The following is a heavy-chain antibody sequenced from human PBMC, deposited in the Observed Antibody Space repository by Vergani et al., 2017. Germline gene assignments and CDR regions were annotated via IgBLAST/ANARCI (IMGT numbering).Heavy chain of an antibody. CDR2: ISSSNSYI. CDR3: ARDAIRYCSGFSCYSAYYFDY. J-gene: IGHJ4*02. V-gene: IGHV3-21*01. Sequence: EVQLVESGGGLVKPGGSLRLSCAASGFTFSSYSMNWVRQAPGKGLEWVSSISSSNSYIYYADSGKGRFTISRDNAKNSLYLQMNSLRAEDSAVYYCARDAIRYCSGFSCYSAYYFDYWGQGTLVTVSS. D-gene: IGHD2-15*01. CDR1: GFTFSSYS.